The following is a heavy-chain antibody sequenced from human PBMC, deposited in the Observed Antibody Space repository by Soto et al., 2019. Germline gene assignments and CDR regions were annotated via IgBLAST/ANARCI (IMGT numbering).Heavy chain of an antibody. CDR3: ARVSSSWYKDYFDY. Sequence: QVQLVQSGAEVKKPGSSVKVSCKASGGTFSNYAISWVRQAPGQGLEWMGGIIPIFGTTNYAQRFQGRVTIXAXDXXSTAYRKLSSLRSEDTAVYYCARVSSSWYKDYFDYWGQGTLVTVSS. J-gene: IGHJ4*02. CDR1: GGTFSNYA. CDR2: IIPIFGTT. D-gene: IGHD6-13*01. V-gene: IGHV1-69*12.